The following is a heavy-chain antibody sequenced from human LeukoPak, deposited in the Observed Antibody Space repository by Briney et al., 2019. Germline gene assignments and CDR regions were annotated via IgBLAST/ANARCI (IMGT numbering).Heavy chain of an antibody. V-gene: IGHV3-30-3*01. D-gene: IGHD1-26*01. CDR2: ILYDGSNK. J-gene: IGHJ3*02. CDR3: ARGGSYFDAFDI. CDR1: GFTFSSYA. Sequence: PGRSLRLSCAASGFTFSSYAMHWVRQAPGKGLEWVAVILYDGSNKYYADSVKGRFTISRDNSKNTLYLQMNSLRAEDTAVYYCARGGSYFDAFDIWGQGTMVTVSS.